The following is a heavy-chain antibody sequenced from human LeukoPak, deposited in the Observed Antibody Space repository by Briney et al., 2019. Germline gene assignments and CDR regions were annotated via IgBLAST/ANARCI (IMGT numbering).Heavy chain of an antibody. Sequence: SETLSLTCTVSGGSISSYYWSWIRQPPGKGLEWIGYIYYSGSTNYNPSLKSRVTISVDTSKNQFSLKLSSVTAADTAVYYCARLGGATSPFGYWGQGTLVTVSS. D-gene: IGHD1-26*01. CDR1: GGSISSYY. J-gene: IGHJ4*02. CDR3: ARLGGATSPFGY. CDR2: IYYSGST. V-gene: IGHV4-59*01.